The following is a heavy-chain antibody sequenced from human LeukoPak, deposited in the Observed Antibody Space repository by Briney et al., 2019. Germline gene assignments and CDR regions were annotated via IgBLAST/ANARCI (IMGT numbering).Heavy chain of an antibody. J-gene: IGHJ4*02. V-gene: IGHV3-30*02. CDR2: IWYDGSNK. D-gene: IGHD4-23*01. CDR3: AKVLAVTSYGAKSVFDH. CDR1: GFTFSNYG. Sequence: GGXLRLSCAASGFTFSNYGMHWVRQAPGKGLEGVAFIWYDGSNKYYADSVKGRVTISRDNSKNTVYLQMNSLRAEDTAVYYCAKVLAVTSYGAKSVFDHWGQGTLVTVSS.